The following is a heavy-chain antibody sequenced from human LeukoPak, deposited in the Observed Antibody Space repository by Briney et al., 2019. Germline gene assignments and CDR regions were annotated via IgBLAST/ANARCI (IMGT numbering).Heavy chain of an antibody. CDR1: GFTFSGSA. D-gene: IGHD6-19*01. Sequence: PGGSPRLSCAASGFTFSGSAMHWVRQASGKGLEWVGRIRSKANSYATAYAASVKGRFTISRDDSKNTAYLQMNSLKTEDTAVYYCTRPDSSGSDYWGQGALVTVSS. J-gene: IGHJ4*02. V-gene: IGHV3-73*01. CDR3: TRPDSSGSDY. CDR2: IRSKANSYAT.